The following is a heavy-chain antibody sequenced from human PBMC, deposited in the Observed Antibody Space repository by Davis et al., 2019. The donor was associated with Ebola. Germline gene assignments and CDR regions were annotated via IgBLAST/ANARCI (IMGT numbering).Heavy chain of an antibody. CDR2: IRSKANNYAT. Sequence: PGGSLRLSCAASGFTFSGSALHWVRQASGKGLEWVGRIRSKANNYATEYTASVQGRFTISRDDSKNMAYLQMSSLKIEDTAVYYCTRTGYSSAWGYDGWGQGTLVTVSS. CDR1: GFTFSGSA. V-gene: IGHV3-73*01. CDR3: TRTGYSSAWGYDG. J-gene: IGHJ1*01. D-gene: IGHD6-19*01.